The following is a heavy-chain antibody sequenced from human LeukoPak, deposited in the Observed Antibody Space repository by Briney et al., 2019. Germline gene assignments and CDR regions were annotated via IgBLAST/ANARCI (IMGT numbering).Heavy chain of an antibody. Sequence: ASVKVSCKASGYTFTDYYMHWVRQAPGQGLEWMGWINPNSGGINYAQKFQDRVIMTRDTSISTAYMELSRLRSDDTAVYYCVRDLSYYDSSGYYKWFDPWGQGTLVTVSS. J-gene: IGHJ5*02. D-gene: IGHD3-22*01. CDR1: GYTFTDYY. V-gene: IGHV1-2*02. CDR2: INPNSGGI. CDR3: VRDLSYYDSSGYYKWFDP.